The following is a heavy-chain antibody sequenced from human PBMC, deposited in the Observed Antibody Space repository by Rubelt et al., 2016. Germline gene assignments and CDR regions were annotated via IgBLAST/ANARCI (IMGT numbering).Heavy chain of an antibody. CDR3: AKAPRGVIEYFQH. Sequence: QVQLQESGPGLVKPSETLSLTCTVSGGSVSSGSYYWSWIRQPPGKGLEWIGEINHSGGTKYNPSLNSRVAISVDMSKNQCSLRLSSVTAADTAVYYCAKAPRGVIEYFQHWGQGTLVTVSS. J-gene: IGHJ1*01. V-gene: IGHV4-61*01. D-gene: IGHD3-3*01. CDR1: GGSVSSGSYY. CDR2: INHSGGT.